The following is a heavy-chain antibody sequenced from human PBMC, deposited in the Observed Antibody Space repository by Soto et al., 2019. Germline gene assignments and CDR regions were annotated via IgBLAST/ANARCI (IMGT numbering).Heavy chain of an antibody. CDR3: VRDRSLYILRFLAEILDV. CDR1: GLNFADYS. Sequence: KPGGSLRLSCAASGLNFADYSMNWVRQAPGKGLEWVSSISSSSIYKHYTDSVKGRFTVSRDNDKNLLYLEMDSLRPEDTAVYYCVRDRSLYILRFLAEILDVWGQGTTVTVSS. J-gene: IGHJ6*02. CDR2: ISSSSIYK. V-gene: IGHV3-21*06. D-gene: IGHD3-3*01.